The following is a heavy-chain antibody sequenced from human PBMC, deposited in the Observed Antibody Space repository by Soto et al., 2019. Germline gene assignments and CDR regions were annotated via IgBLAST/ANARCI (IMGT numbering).Heavy chain of an antibody. V-gene: IGHV1-69*01. CDR2: SIPIFGTA. J-gene: IGHJ3*02. D-gene: IGHD2-21*01. CDR3: ARESCGVIISGGRDAFDI. CDR1: GGTFRTYA. Sequence: VSCKASGGTFRTYATSWVRQAPGQGLEWMGGSIPIFGTAKYAQKLQGRVTITADESTNTVYMELSSLRAEDTAVYYCARESCGVIISGGRDAFDIWGQGTTVTVSS.